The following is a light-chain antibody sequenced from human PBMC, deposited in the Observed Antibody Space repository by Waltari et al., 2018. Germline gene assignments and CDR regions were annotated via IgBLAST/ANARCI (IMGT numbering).Light chain of an antibody. CDR2: KAS. CDR3: QQYDNYWT. J-gene: IGKJ1*01. Sequence: MSGWASQSITKWLAWYQQKPEKAPKLLIYKASNLESGVPSRFSDSGSGTEFTLTISSLQPDDFATYYCQQYDNYWTFGQGTKVEIK. V-gene: IGKV1-5*03. CDR1: QSITKW.